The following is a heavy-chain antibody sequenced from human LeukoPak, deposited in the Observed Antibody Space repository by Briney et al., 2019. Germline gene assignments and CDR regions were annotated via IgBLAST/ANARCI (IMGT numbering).Heavy chain of an antibody. CDR1: GFTFSIYS. J-gene: IGHJ4*02. D-gene: IGHD3-10*01. V-gene: IGHV3-21*01. CDR3: ARAGDPDY. CDR2: ISSSGRYI. Sequence: GGSLRLCCAASGFTFSIYSMNWVRQAPGQGPEWVSYISSSGRYIDYADSVKGRFTISRDNAKNSLFLQMSSLRAEDTAVYYCARAGDPDYWGQGTLVTVSS.